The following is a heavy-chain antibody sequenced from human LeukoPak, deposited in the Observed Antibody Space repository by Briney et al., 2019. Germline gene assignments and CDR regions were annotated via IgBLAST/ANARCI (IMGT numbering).Heavy chain of an antibody. D-gene: IGHD6-19*01. CDR1: GFTFSSYW. Sequence: TGGSLRPSCAASGFTFSSYWMNWVRQAPGKGLEWVANIKQDGNEKYYVDSVKGRFTISRDNAKNSLYLQMNSLRAEDTAIYYCARDNSGWSRDYWGQGTLVTVSS. V-gene: IGHV3-7*01. CDR3: ARDNSGWSRDY. J-gene: IGHJ4*02. CDR2: IKQDGNEK.